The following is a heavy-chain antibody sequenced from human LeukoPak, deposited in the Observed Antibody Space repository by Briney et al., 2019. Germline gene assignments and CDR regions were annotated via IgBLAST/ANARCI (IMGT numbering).Heavy chain of an antibody. Sequence: SETLSLIWTVSGDSIRSYYWSWIRQPAGKGLEWIGRIYTSGSTNYNPSLQNRVTMSVDTSKNQFSLKLSSVTAADTAVYYCASTAYYYDSSGYYFLDYWGQGTLVTVSS. CDR1: GDSIRSYY. V-gene: IGHV4-4*07. CDR2: IYTSGST. CDR3: ASTAYYYDSSGYYFLDY. J-gene: IGHJ4*02. D-gene: IGHD3-22*01.